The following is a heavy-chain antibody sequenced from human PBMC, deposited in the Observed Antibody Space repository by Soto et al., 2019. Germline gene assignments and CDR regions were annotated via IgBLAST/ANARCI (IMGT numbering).Heavy chain of an antibody. J-gene: IGHJ6*04. CDR2: ISSYNGDT. CDR1: GYTFTRSG. V-gene: IGHV1-18*01. Sequence: ASVKVSCKASGYTFTRSGISWVRQAPGQGPEWMGWISSYNGDTNYAQTFQGRVTMTTDTSTSTAYMELRSLRSDDTAVYYCAREGAPPYYYYGMDVGGKGPPVTVSS. CDR3: AREGAPPYYYYGMDV.